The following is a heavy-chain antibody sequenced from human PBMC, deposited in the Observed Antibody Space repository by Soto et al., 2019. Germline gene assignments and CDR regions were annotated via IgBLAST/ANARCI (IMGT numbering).Heavy chain of an antibody. CDR2: IYYSGST. V-gene: IGHV4-59*08. Sequence: SETLSLTCTVSGGSISSYYWSWIRQPPGKGLEWIGYIYYSGSTNYNPSLKSRVTISVDTSKNQFSLELSAVTAADTAVNYCARQGYYDFWSGYYNGSGIGYYFDYWGQGTLVTVSS. CDR3: ARQGYYDFWSGYYNGSGIGYYFDY. J-gene: IGHJ4*02. D-gene: IGHD3-3*01. CDR1: GGSISSYY.